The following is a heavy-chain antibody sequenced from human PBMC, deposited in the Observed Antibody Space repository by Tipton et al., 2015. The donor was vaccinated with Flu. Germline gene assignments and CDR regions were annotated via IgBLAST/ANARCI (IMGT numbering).Heavy chain of an antibody. CDR3: ARGPLPDSNWYNGMDV. J-gene: IGHJ6*02. Sequence: GSLRLSCEASGFTFSTYDMHWVRQTTGKGLQWVSGIGPSGDTFYAGSVKGRFTISRENAKNSVYLQMRSLRVGDTAVYYCARGPLPDSNWYNGMDVWGQGTTVTVFS. V-gene: IGHV3-13*01. CDR1: GFTFSTYD. CDR2: IGPSGDT. D-gene: IGHD6-13*01.